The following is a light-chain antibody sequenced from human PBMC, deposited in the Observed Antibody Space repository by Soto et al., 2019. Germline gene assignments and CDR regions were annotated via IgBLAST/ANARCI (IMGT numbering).Light chain of an antibody. V-gene: IGKV3-20*01. Sequence: EIVLTQSPGTLSVSPGERVTLSCRASQSVRSKLVWYQRKPGQAPRPLIYGASSRVTGTPDRFSGSGSGTDFTLFISRLEPEDFAVYYCQQYGSSVLTFGGGTKVDIK. CDR1: QSVRSK. CDR3: QQYGSSVLT. CDR2: GAS. J-gene: IGKJ4*01.